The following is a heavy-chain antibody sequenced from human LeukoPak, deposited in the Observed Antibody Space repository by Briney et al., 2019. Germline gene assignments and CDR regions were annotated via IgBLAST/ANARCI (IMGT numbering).Heavy chain of an antibody. Sequence: GGSLRLSCAASGFTFSSYSMNWVRQAPGKGLGWVSSISSSSSYIYYADSVKGRFTISRDNAKNSLYLQMNSLRAEDTAVYYCARDARDSSGYYDWFDPWGQGTLVTVSS. CDR3: ARDARDSSGYYDWFDP. CDR1: GFTFSSYS. V-gene: IGHV3-21*01. CDR2: ISSSSSYI. D-gene: IGHD3-22*01. J-gene: IGHJ5*02.